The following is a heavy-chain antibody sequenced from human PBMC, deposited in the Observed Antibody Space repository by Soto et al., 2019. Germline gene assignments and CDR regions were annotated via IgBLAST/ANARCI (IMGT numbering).Heavy chain of an antibody. Sequence: TLSLTCPVTFGSRRSGGYSGRWIRQPPGKGLEWIGYIYHSGSTNYNPSLKSRVTISVDKSKNQFSLKLSSVTAADTAVYYCARVLGNDAFDIWGQGTMVTVSS. D-gene: IGHD3-3*02. CDR3: ARVLGNDAFDI. V-gene: IGHV4-30-2*01. J-gene: IGHJ3*02. CDR2: IYHSGST. CDR1: FGSRRSGGYS.